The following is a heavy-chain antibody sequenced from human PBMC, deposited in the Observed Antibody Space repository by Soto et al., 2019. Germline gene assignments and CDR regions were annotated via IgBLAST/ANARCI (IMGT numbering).Heavy chain of an antibody. CDR1: GFTFSSDV. D-gene: IGHD3-22*01. J-gene: IGHJ4*02. CDR2: ISGSGGRT. CDR3: AKDPLAFYCDTGPFDY. V-gene: IGHV3-23*01. Sequence: EVQVLESGGGLVQPGGSLRLSCAASGFTFSSDVMNWVRQAPGKGLEWVSAISGSGGRTYYADSVKGRFTISRDNSKNTLYLQMSRLRAEDTAIYYCAKDPLAFYCDTGPFDYWGQGTLVTVSS.